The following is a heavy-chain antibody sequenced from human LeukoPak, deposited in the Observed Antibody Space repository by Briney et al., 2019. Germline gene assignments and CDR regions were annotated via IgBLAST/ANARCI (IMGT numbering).Heavy chain of an antibody. CDR3: ARGGTYYYDSSGYPSGFDY. CDR1: GYTFTGYY. V-gene: IGHV1-2*06. J-gene: IGHJ4*02. Sequence: ASVKVSCKASGYTFTGYYMHWVRQAPGQGLEWMGRINPNGGGTNYAQKFQGRVTMTRDTSISTAYMELSRLRSDDTAVYYCARGGTYYYDSSGYPSGFDYWGQGTLVTVSS. CDR2: INPNGGGT. D-gene: IGHD3-22*01.